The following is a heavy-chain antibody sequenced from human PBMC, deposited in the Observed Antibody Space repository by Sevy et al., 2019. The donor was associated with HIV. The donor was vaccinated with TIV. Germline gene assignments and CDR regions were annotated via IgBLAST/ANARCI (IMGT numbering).Heavy chain of an antibody. CDR2: ISSGSSFT. D-gene: IGHD3-22*01. J-gene: IGHJ5*02. CDR1: GFTFSRYG. Sequence: GGSLRLSCAASGFTFSRYGMNWVRQAPGKGLEWVSSISSGSSFTYYADSLKGRFTISRDNAKNSLYMQIYSPRVEDTAVYYCARDGDSRAFDPWGQGTLVTVSS. CDR3: ARDGDSRAFDP. V-gene: IGHV3-21*01.